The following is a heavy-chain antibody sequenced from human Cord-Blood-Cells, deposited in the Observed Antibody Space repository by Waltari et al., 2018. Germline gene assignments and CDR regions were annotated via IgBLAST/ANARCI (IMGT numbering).Heavy chain of an antibody. V-gene: IGHV3-23*01. D-gene: IGHD6-13*01. J-gene: IGHJ3*02. CDR2: ISGSGGST. Sequence: EVQLLESGGGLVQPGGSLRLSCAASGFTFSSYAMSWVRQAPGKVLGWVSAISGSGGSTYYADSVKGRFTISRDNSKNTLYLQMNSLRAEDTAVYYCAHSSWYFFAFDIWGQGTMVTVSS. CDR1: GFTFSSYA. CDR3: AHSSWYFFAFDI.